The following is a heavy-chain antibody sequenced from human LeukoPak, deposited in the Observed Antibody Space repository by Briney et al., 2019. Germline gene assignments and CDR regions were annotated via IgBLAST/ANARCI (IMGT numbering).Heavy chain of an antibody. CDR2: ISGNAGST. J-gene: IGHJ4*02. V-gene: IGHV3-23*01. CDR1: GLTFRSYA. CDR3: ARDYGSGIDC. Sequence: GGSLRLSCAASGLTFRSYAMSSVRQAPGKGLEWVSAISGNAGSTYYADSVKGRFTISRDNSKNELYLQMNSLRAEDTAVYYCARDYGSGIDCWGQGTLVTVSS. D-gene: IGHD3-10*01.